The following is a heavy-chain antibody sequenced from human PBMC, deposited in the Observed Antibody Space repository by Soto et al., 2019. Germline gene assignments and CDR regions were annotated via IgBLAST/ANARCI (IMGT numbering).Heavy chain of an antibody. Sequence: VSLRLSCSASGFPLSVYSMDWVRRAPGTGLEWVSYIGGSGSPIYYADSVKGRFTISRDNAQNSLYLQMNSLRDEDTAVYYCARGYLSNSFDLLGQGTLVTVSS. CDR2: IGGSGSPI. V-gene: IGHV3-48*02. D-gene: IGHD1-20*01. CDR1: GFPLSVYS. CDR3: ARGYLSNSFDL. J-gene: IGHJ5*02.